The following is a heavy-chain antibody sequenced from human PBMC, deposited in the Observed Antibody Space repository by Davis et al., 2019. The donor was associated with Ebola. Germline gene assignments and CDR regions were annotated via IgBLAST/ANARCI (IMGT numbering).Heavy chain of an antibody. J-gene: IGHJ4*02. CDR2: VRSHGSDD. Sequence: GESLKISCAASGFTFSSYVMSCVRQAPGRGLEWVAFVRSHGSDDHYADSVKGRFTISRDNSKNTLYLQMNSLRPEDTAVYYCARDSDDYSFDYWGQGTLVTVSS. CDR3: ARDSDDYSFDY. CDR1: GFTFSSYV. V-gene: IGHV3-30*02. D-gene: IGHD4-11*01.